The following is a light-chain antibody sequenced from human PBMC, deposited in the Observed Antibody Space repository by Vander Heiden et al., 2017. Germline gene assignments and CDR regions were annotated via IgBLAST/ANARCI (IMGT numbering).Light chain of an antibody. J-gene: IGKJ4*01. V-gene: IGKV1-39*01. CDR2: AAS. CDR1: QTFRTY. CDR3: QQSYSSPVT. Sequence: DMQLTHPHSSLSASVGDRVPIPSGVSQTFRTYLNWFQQKPGKAPKLLMYAASSLQSGVPARFTGGGSGTDFTLTISSLQPEDFATYYCQQSYSSPVTFGRGTKLEIK.